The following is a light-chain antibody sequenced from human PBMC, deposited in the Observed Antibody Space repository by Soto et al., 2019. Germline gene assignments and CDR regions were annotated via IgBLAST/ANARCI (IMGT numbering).Light chain of an antibody. CDR2: AAS. V-gene: IGKV4-1*01. CDR3: QQTFSAPSIT. Sequence: DIVMNQSPDSLAVSLGERATINCKSSHSVLYSSNNKNYLAWYQQKPGTAPKLLIYAASTLQSGVPSRFSGSRSGTDFTLTISSLHPEDVATYYCQQTFSAPSITFGQGTRLEIK. J-gene: IGKJ5*01. CDR1: HSVLYSSNNKNY.